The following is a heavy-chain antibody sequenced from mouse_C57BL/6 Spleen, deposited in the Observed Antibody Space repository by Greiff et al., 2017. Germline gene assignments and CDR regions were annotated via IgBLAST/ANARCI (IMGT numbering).Heavy chain of an antibody. D-gene: IGHD2-14*01. V-gene: IGHV1-69*01. CDR2: IDPSDSYT. J-gene: IGHJ4*01. CDR3: ARKDYRNAMDY. Sequence: VQLQQSGAELVMPGASVKLSCKASGYTFTSYWMHWVKQRPGQGLEWIGEIDPSDSYTNYNQKFKGKSTLTVDKSSSTAYMQLSSLTSEDSAVYYCARKDYRNAMDYWGQGTSVTVSS. CDR1: GYTFTSYW.